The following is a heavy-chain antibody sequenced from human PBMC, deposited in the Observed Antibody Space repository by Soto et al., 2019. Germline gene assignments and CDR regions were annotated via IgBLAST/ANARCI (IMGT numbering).Heavy chain of an antibody. D-gene: IGHD3-22*01. Sequence: ASVKVSCKASGGTFSSYAISWVRQAPGQGLEWMGGIIPIFGTANYAQKFQGRVTITADESTSTAYMELSSLRSEDTAVYYCARVEVNYYDSSGPHYYFDYWGQGTLVTVSS. CDR2: IIPIFGTA. CDR3: ARVEVNYYDSSGPHYYFDY. V-gene: IGHV1-69*13. J-gene: IGHJ4*02. CDR1: GGTFSSYA.